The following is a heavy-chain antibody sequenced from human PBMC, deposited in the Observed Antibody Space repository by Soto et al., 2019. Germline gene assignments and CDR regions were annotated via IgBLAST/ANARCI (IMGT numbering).Heavy chain of an antibody. J-gene: IGHJ6*02. CDR2: IYHSGST. CDR1: GGSISSSNW. V-gene: IGHV4-4*02. CDR3: ARDGVRRFPHYGMAV. D-gene: IGHD3-10*01. Sequence: SETLSLTCAVSGGSISSSNWWSWVRQPPGKGLEWIGEIYHSGSTNYNPSLKSRVTISVDKSKNQFSLKLSSVTAADTAVYYCARDGVRRFPHYGMAVWVQGTTVTVSS.